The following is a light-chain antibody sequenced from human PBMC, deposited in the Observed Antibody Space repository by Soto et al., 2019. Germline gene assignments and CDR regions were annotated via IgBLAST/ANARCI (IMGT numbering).Light chain of an antibody. Sequence: QPVLTQSSSASASLGSSVKLTCTLSSGHSSYIIAWHQQQPGKAPRYLMKLEGSGSYNKGSGVPDRFSGSSSGADRYLTISNLQFEDEADYYCETWDSNTRVFGGGTKXTV. V-gene: IGLV4-60*02. CDR2: LEGSGSY. J-gene: IGLJ3*02. CDR3: ETWDSNTRV. CDR1: SGHSSYI.